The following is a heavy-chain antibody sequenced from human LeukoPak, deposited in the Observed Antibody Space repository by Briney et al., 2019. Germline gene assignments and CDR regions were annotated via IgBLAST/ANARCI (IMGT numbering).Heavy chain of an antibody. CDR3: AKGTTANRGDLDY. Sequence: GGSLRLSCAASGFTVSTNYMSWVRQAPGKGLEWVSVIYSGGSTYYADSVKGRFTISRDNTISSLFLQMNSLRAEDTALYYCAKGTTANRGDLDYWGQGTLVTVSS. CDR2: IYSGGST. D-gene: IGHD7-27*01. CDR1: GFTVSTNY. V-gene: IGHV3-53*05. J-gene: IGHJ4*02.